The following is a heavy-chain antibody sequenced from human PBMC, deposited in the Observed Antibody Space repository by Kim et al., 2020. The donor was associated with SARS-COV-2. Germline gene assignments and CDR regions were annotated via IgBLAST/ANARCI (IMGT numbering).Heavy chain of an antibody. D-gene: IGHD3-10*01. V-gene: IGHV3-49*02. Sequence: VKGRLTISRDDSKSIAYLQMNSLKTEDTAVYYCTRAHTMVRGVIPYYFDYWGQGTLVTVSS. CDR3: TRAHTMVRGVIPYYFDY. J-gene: IGHJ4*02.